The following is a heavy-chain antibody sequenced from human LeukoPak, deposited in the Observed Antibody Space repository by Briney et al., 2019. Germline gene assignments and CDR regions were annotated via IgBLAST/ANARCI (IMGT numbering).Heavy chain of an antibody. CDR2: IIPILGIA. Sequence: GASVKVSCKASGGTFSSYAISWVRQAPGQGLEWMGRIIPILGIANYAQKFQGRVTITADKSTSTAYMELSGLRSEDTAVYYCARDSPPGTIDYWGQGTLVTVSS. CDR1: GGTFSSYA. CDR3: ARDSPPGTIDY. D-gene: IGHD1-1*01. V-gene: IGHV1-69*04. J-gene: IGHJ4*02.